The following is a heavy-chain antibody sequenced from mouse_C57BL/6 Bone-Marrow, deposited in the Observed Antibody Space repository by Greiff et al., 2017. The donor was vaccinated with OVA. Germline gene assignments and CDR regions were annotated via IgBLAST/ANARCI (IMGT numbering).Heavy chain of an antibody. D-gene: IGHD2-4*01. Sequence: QVHVKQSGAELVRPGTSVKVSCKASGYAFTNYLIEWVKQRPGQGLEWIGVINPGSGGTNYNEKFKGKATLTADKSSSTAYMQLSSLTSEDSAVYFCARDYDYDWFAYWGQGTLVTVSA. V-gene: IGHV1-54*01. CDR2: INPGSGGT. J-gene: IGHJ3*01. CDR1: GYAFTNYL. CDR3: ARDYDYDWFAY.